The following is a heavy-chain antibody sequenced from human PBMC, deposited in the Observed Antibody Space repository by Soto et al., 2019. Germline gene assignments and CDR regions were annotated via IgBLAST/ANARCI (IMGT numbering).Heavy chain of an antibody. Sequence: GGSLRLSCAASGFTFSSYSMNWVRQAPGKGLEWVSYISSSSTIYYADSVKGRFTISRDNAKNSLYLQMNSLRDEDTAVYYCARLDYGDLAFDYWGQGTLVTVSS. D-gene: IGHD4-17*01. CDR1: GFTFSSYS. J-gene: IGHJ4*02. CDR2: ISSSSTI. CDR3: ARLDYGDLAFDY. V-gene: IGHV3-48*02.